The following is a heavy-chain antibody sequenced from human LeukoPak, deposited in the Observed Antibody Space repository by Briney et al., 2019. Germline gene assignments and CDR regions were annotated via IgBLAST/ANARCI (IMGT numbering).Heavy chain of an antibody. CDR2: IYYSGST. D-gene: IGHD3-16*01. Sequence: SETLSLTCTVSGGSISSTSYYWGWIRQPPGKGLEWIGNIYYSGSTYYNPSLNSRVTISVDTSKNQFSLKLSSVTAADTAVYYCARGGLKKIPFDYWGQGTLVTVSS. J-gene: IGHJ4*02. V-gene: IGHV4-39*01. CDR1: GGSISSTSYY. CDR3: ARGGLKKIPFDY.